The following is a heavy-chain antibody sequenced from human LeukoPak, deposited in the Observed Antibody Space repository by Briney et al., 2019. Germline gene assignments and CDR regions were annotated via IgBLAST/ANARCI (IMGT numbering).Heavy chain of an antibody. CDR1: GFTFSSYA. CDR3: ARDLPPYGSGSNRNWFDP. Sequence: GGSLRLSCAASGFTFSSYAMSWVRQAPGKGLEWVANIKQDGSEKYYVDSVKGRFTISRDNAKNSLYLQMNSLRAEDTAVYYCARDLPPYGSGSNRNWFDPWGQGTLVTVSS. J-gene: IGHJ5*02. V-gene: IGHV3-7*01. CDR2: IKQDGSEK. D-gene: IGHD3-10*01.